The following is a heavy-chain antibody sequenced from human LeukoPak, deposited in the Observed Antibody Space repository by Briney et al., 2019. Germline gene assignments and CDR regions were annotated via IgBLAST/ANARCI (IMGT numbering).Heavy chain of an antibody. V-gene: IGHV1-18*01. Sequence: ASVKVSCKASGYTFTSYGISWVRQAPGQGLEWMGWISAYNGNTNYAQKLQGRATMTTDTSTSTAYMELRSLRSDDTAVYYCAREDIVVVVAAADARSYNWFDPWGQGTLVTVSS. D-gene: IGHD2-15*01. CDR1: GYTFTSYG. CDR3: AREDIVVVVAAADARSYNWFDP. J-gene: IGHJ5*02. CDR2: ISAYNGNT.